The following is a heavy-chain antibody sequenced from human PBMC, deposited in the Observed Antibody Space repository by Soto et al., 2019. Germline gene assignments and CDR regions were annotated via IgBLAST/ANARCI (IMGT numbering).Heavy chain of an antibody. Sequence: QVQLQESGPGLVKPSETLSLTCTVSGDSISSYYWSWIRQPPGRGLEWIGCINYSGSTNYNPSLRRRVTLSVDTSTNHFSLKLSSVTAADTAVYYCARGGASGRYGFVDYWGQGTLVTVSS. CDR3: ARGGASGRYGFVDY. D-gene: IGHD6-19*01. CDR1: GDSISSYY. CDR2: INYSGST. J-gene: IGHJ4*02. V-gene: IGHV4-59*01.